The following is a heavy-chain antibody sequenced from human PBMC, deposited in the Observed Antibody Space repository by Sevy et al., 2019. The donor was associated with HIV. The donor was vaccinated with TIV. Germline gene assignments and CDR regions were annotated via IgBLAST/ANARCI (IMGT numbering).Heavy chain of an antibody. Sequence: GGSLRLSCAASGFTFSSYAMHWVRQAPGKGLEWVAVISYDGSNKYYADSVKGRFTISRDNSKNTLYLQMNSLRAEDTAVYYCARDVGRNSHYYYYYGMDVWGQGTTVTVSS. CDR1: GFTFSSYA. V-gene: IGHV3-30-3*01. CDR2: ISYDGSNK. D-gene: IGHD4-4*01. CDR3: ARDVGRNSHYYYYYGMDV. J-gene: IGHJ6*02.